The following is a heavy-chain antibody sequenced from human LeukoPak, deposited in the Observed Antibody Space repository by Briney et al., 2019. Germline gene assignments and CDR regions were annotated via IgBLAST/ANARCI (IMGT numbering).Heavy chain of an antibody. J-gene: IGHJ2*01. CDR3: AREKGYGDYVYWYFDL. D-gene: IGHD4-17*01. Sequence: GSLRLSCAASGFTFSGYSMNWVRQAPGKGLEWVSYISSVGSTIYYADSVKGRFTISRDNAKNSLYLQMNSLRDEDTAVYYCAREKGYGDYVYWYFDLWGRGTLVTVSS. V-gene: IGHV3-48*02. CDR2: ISSVGSTI. CDR1: GFTFSGYS.